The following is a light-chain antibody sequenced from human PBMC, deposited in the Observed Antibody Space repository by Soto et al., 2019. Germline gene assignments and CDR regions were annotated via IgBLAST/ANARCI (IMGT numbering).Light chain of an antibody. V-gene: IGLV3-21*04. CDR2: YDS. CDR1: NIGSKS. CDR3: QVWDSSSDHVV. J-gene: IGLJ2*01. Sequence: SYELTQPPSVSVAPGKTARITCGGNNIGSKSVHWYQQKPGQAPVLVIYYDSDRPSGIPERFSGSTSGNTATLTISRVEAGDKAEYYCQVWDSSSDHVVFGGGTKLTVL.